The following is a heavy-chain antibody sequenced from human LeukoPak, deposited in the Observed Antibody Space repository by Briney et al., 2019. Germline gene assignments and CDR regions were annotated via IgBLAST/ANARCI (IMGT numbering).Heavy chain of an antibody. CDR2: ISYDGSNK. D-gene: IGHD2-15*01. Sequence: GGSLRLSCAASGFTFSSYAMHWVRQAPGKGLEWVAVISYDGSNKYYADSVKGRFTISRDNSKNTLYLQMNNLRAEDTAVYYCARDSGSGYYYYGMDVWGQGTTVTVSS. V-gene: IGHV3-30-3*01. CDR3: ARDSGSGYYYYGMDV. J-gene: IGHJ6*02. CDR1: GFTFSSYA.